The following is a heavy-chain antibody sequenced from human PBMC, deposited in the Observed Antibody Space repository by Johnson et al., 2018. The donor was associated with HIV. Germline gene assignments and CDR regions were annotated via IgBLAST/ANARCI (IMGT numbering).Heavy chain of an antibody. J-gene: IGHJ3*02. CDR1: GFTFSNYA. D-gene: IGHD3-10*01. V-gene: IGHV3-30-3*01. CDR3: AKDPVQGVGLDI. CDR2: ISYDGSNK. Sequence: QVQLVESGGGVVQPGGSLRLSCEASGFTFSNYAMYWVRQAPGKGLEWVAAISYDGSNKYYADSVKGRFTISRDNSKNTLYLQMSSLRVEDTAVYCCAKDPVQGVGLDIWGQGTMVTVSS.